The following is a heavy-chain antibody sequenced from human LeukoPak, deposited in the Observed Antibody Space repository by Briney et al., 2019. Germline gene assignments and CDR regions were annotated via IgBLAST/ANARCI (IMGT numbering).Heavy chain of an antibody. D-gene: IGHD5-12*01. J-gene: IGHJ6*02. CDR1: GYTFTSFS. Sequence: ASVKVSCKASGYTFTSFSISWVRQAPGKGLEWMGWISAYDGNTNYAQKLQGRVTMTTDTSTSTAYMELRSLRSDDTAVYYCARILISGYHNYNGMDVWGQGTTGTGSS. CDR2: ISAYDGNT. V-gene: IGHV1-18*01. CDR3: ARILISGYHNYNGMDV.